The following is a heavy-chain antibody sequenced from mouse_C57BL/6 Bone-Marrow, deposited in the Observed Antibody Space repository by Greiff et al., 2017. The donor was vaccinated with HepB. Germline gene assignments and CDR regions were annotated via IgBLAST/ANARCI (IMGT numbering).Heavy chain of an antibody. Sequence: QVQLQQPGAELVKPGASVKLSCKASGYTFTSYWMHWVKQRPGQGLEWIGMIHPNSGSTNYNEKFKSKATLTVDKSSSTAYMQLSSLTSEDSAVYYCAREEDYYAMDYWGQETSVTVSS. CDR3: AREEDYYAMDY. V-gene: IGHV1-64*01. CDR1: GYTFTSYW. J-gene: IGHJ4*01. CDR2: IHPNSGST.